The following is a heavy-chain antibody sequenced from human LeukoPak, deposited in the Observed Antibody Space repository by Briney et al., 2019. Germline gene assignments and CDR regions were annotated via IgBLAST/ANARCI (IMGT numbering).Heavy chain of an antibody. Sequence: PGGSLRLSCAASGFTFNIYGMHWVRQAPGKGLEWVAVISKDGSDKYYSDSVKGRFTISRDDSKNTLYLQMNSLRAEDTAVYYCAREISAGDLRPGDYWGQGTLVTVSS. CDR2: ISKDGSDK. D-gene: IGHD5-12*01. CDR1: GFTFNIYG. J-gene: IGHJ4*02. CDR3: AREISAGDLRPGDY. V-gene: IGHV3-30*03.